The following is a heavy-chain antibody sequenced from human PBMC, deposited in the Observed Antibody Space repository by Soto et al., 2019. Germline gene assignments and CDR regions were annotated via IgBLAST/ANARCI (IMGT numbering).Heavy chain of an antibody. CDR1: GFTFSSYA. J-gene: IGHJ4*02. CDR2: ISGSGGST. D-gene: IGHD2-15*01. Sequence: EVQLLESGGGLVQPGGSLRLSCAASGFTFSSYAMSWVRQAPGKGLEWVSAISGSGGSTYYADSGKGRFTISRDNSKNALYLQMNSLRAEDTAVYYCAKEFLGPDIVVVVAATRTDYWGQGTLVTVSS. V-gene: IGHV3-23*01. CDR3: AKEFLGPDIVVVVAATRTDY.